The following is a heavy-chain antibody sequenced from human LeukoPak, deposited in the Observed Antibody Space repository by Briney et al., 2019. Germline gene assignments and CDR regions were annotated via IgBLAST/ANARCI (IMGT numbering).Heavy chain of an antibody. CDR2: IYYSGST. J-gene: IGHJ6*03. CDR1: GGSISSSSYY. V-gene: IGHV4-39*01. D-gene: IGHD2-2*01. CDR3: ARHQYQLLSYYYMDV. Sequence: SETLSLTYTVSGGSISSSSYYWGWIRQPPGKGLEWIGSIYYSGSTYYNPSLKSRVTISVDTSKNQFSLKLSSVTAAGTAVYYCARHQYQLLSYYYMDVWGKGTTVTVSS.